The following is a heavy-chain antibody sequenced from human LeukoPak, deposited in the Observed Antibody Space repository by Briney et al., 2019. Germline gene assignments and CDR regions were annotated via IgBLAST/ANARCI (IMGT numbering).Heavy chain of an antibody. CDR3: AKDRGRYYDSSGYYWGYYFDS. D-gene: IGHD3-22*01. J-gene: IGHJ4*02. Sequence: GGSLRLSCAASGFTFSSYAMHWVRQAPGKGLEWVAVISYDGSNKYYADSVKGRFTISRDNSKNTLYLQMSSLRAEDTAVYYCAKDRGRYYDSSGYYWGYYFDSWGQGILVTVST. CDR2: ISYDGSNK. V-gene: IGHV3-30-3*01. CDR1: GFTFSSYA.